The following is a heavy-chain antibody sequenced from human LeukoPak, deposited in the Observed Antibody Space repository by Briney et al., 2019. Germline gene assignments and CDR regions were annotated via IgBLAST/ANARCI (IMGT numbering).Heavy chain of an antibody. V-gene: IGHV3-15*01. CDR3: TRDRPYSGYLNLQVRDYYFYMDV. D-gene: IGHD5-12*01. Sequence: GGSLRLSCAASGVTVSDAGMSWVRQAPGKGLEWIGRIKRKINGVPTDYIEPVKGRFTISRDDSKNLLYLQMSNLKTEDTAVYYCTRDRPYSGYLNLQVRDYYFYMDVWGKGTTVIVSS. CDR2: IKRKINGVPT. J-gene: IGHJ6*03. CDR1: GVTVSDAG.